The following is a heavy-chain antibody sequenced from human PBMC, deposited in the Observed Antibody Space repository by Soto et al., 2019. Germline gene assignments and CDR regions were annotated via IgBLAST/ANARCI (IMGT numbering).Heavy chain of an antibody. CDR1: GFTFSSYG. D-gene: IGHD3-10*01. Sequence: QVQLVESGGGVVQPGRSLRLSCAASGFTFSSYGMHWVRQAPGKGLEWVAVISYDGSNKYYADSVKGRFTISRDNSKNTLYLQINSLRAEDTAVYYCAKVRAGSGSYYLTNDYYRMDVLGQGTTVTGSS. CDR2: ISYDGSNK. CDR3: AKVRAGSGSYYLTNDYYRMDV. V-gene: IGHV3-30*18. J-gene: IGHJ6*02.